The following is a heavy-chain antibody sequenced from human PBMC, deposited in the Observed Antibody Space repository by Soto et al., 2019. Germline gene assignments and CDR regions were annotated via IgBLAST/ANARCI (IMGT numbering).Heavy chain of an antibody. D-gene: IGHD4-17*01. J-gene: IGHJ5*02. CDR2: ISAYNGNT. CDR1: GYTFTSYG. Sequence: ASVKVSCKASGYTFTSYGISWVRQAPGQGLEWMGWISAYNGNTNYAQKLQGRVTMTTDTSTSTAYMELRSLRSDDTAVYYCARTRRDYGDENWFDPWGQGTLVTVYS. CDR3: ARTRRDYGDENWFDP. V-gene: IGHV1-18*04.